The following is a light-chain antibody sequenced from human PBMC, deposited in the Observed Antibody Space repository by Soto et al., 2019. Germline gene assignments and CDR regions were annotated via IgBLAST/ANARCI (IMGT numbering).Light chain of an antibody. V-gene: IGKV3-15*01. CDR2: GAS. CDR3: QQYNNWPPYT. CDR1: QSVSSN. Sequence: EIVMTQSPATLSVSPGERATLSCRASQSVSSNLAWYQQKPGQAPRLLIYGASTRATGIPARFSGSGSGTEFTLTIRSLQSEDFAVYYSQQYNNWPPYTFGQVTKLEIK. J-gene: IGKJ2*01.